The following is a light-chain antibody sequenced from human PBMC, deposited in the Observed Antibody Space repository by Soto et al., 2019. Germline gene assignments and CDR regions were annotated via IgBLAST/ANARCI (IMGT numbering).Light chain of an antibody. CDR2: EVS. CDR3: SSYTGSSTVV. CDR1: SSDVGAYNS. V-gene: IGLV2-14*01. J-gene: IGLJ1*01. Sequence: QSALTQPASVSGSPGQSITISCSGTSSDVGAYNSVSWYQQHPGQVPKLMIYEVSNRPSGVSNRFSGSKSGNTASLTISGLQAEDEADYYCSSYTGSSTVVFGTGTKVTVL.